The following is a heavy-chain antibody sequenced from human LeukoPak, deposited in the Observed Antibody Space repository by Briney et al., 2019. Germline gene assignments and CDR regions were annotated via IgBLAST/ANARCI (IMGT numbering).Heavy chain of an antibody. D-gene: IGHD5-24*01. CDR2: IWYDGSNK. J-gene: IGHJ4*02. V-gene: IGHV3-33*01. CDR3: ARGAIETATTFYMGY. CDR1: GFTFSSYG. Sequence: GGSLRLSCAASGFTFSSYGMHWVRQAPGKGLEWVAVIWYDGSNKYYADSVKGRFTISRDNSKNTLYLQMNSMRGEDTAVYYCARGAIETATTFYMGYWGQGTLVTVSS.